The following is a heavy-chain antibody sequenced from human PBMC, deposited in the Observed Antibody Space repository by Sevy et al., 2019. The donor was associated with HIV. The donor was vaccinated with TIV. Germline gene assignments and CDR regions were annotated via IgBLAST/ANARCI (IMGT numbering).Heavy chain of an antibody. CDR1: GGSISSYY. Sequence: SETLSLNCIVSGGSISSYYWSWIRQPPGKGLEWIGYIYYSGSTNYNPSLKSRVTISVDTSKNQFSLKLSSVTAADTAVYYCARLGKWGGLAFDIWGQGTMVTVSS. CDR3: ARLGKWGGLAFDI. D-gene: IGHD1-26*01. CDR2: IYYSGST. J-gene: IGHJ3*02. V-gene: IGHV4-59*01.